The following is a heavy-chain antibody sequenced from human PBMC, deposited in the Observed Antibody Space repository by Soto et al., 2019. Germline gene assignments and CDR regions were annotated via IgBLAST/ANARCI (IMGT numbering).Heavy chain of an antibody. J-gene: IGHJ5*02. V-gene: IGHV3-30*03. D-gene: IGHD4-17*01. CDR2: ISYDGSSK. CDR1: GFTFSSHG. Sequence: GGSLRLSCAASGFTFSSHGMHWVRQAPGKGLEWVAVISYDGSSKYYADSVKGRFTISRDNSKNTLYLQMNSLRAEDTAVYYCAFGDYGDSTERFDPWGQATLVTVSS. CDR3: AFGDYGDSTERFDP.